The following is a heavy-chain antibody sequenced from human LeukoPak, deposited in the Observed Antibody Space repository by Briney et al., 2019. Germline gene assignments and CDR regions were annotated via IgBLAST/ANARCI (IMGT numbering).Heavy chain of an antibody. D-gene: IGHD3-3*01. V-gene: IGHV3-23*01. CDR2: ISGGGGGT. CDR3: AKDSGRITIFGVVIEGYGMDV. Sequence: GGSLRLSCAPPGFTFSSYAMSGVRQPPGRGLGWASAISGGGGGTYYADSVKGRFTISRDNSKNTLYLQMNSLRAEDTAVYYCAKDSGRITIFGVVIEGYGMDVWGQGTTVTVSS. J-gene: IGHJ6*02. CDR1: GFTFSSYA.